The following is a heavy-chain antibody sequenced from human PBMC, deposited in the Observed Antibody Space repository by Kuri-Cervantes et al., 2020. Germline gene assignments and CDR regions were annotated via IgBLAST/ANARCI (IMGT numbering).Heavy chain of an antibody. V-gene: IGHV4-39*01. D-gene: IGHD3-22*01. CDR3: ARHHSSGYSSDDAFDI. J-gene: IGHJ3*02. CDR1: GGSISSGGYY. Sequence: SETLSLTCTVSGGSISSGGYYWSWIRQPPGKGLEWIGSIYYSGSTYYNPSLKSRVTISVDTSKNQFSLKLSSVTAADTAVYYCARHHSSGYSSDDAFDIWGQGTMVTVSS. CDR2: IYYSGST.